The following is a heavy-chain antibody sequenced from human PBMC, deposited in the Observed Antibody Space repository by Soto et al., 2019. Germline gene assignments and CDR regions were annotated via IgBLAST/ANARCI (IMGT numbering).Heavy chain of an antibody. Sequence: QVQLVESGGGVVQPGRSLRLSCAASGFTFSSYGMHWVRQAPGKGLEWVAIISYDANNKYYADSVKGRFTISRDNSKNTLYLQMNSLRAEDTAVYYCAKERYYYDSSGPGDYWGQGTLVTVSS. CDR2: ISYDANNK. J-gene: IGHJ4*02. CDR1: GFTFSSYG. V-gene: IGHV3-30*18. CDR3: AKERYYYDSSGPGDY. D-gene: IGHD3-22*01.